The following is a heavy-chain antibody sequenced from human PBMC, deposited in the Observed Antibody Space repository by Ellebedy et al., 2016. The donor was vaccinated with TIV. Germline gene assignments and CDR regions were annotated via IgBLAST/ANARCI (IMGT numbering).Heavy chain of an antibody. CDR1: GGSLSGYY. CDR3: ARGLQLDAVVVVAGYDY. V-gene: IGHV4-34*01. J-gene: IGHJ4*02. D-gene: IGHD2-15*01. Sequence: MPSETLSLTCAVYGGSLSGYYWGWIRQAPGKGLEWIGDINHSGSANYNPSLKSRVTISVDTSKNHFSLKLSSVTAADTAVYYCARGLQLDAVVVVAGYDYWGQGTLVTVSS. CDR2: INHSGSA.